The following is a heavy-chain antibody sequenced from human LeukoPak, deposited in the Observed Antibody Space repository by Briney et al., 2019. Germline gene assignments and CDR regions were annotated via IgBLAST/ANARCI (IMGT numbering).Heavy chain of an antibody. CDR2: INSDGSST. D-gene: IGHD4-17*01. Sequence: GGSLRLSCAASGFTFSSYWMHWVRHAPGKGLVWVSRINSDGSSTSYADSVNGRFTISRDNAKTTLYLQMTSLRAEDTAVYYCARVKMTTVSRGAIDVWGQGTMVTVSS. J-gene: IGHJ3*01. CDR3: ARVKMTTVSRGAIDV. CDR1: GFTFSSYW. V-gene: IGHV3-74*01.